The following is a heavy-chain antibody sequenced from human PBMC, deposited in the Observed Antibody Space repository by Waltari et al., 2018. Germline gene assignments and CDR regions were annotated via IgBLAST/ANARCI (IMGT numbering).Heavy chain of an antibody. CDR1: GDFPSDDH. Sequence: HVQMQESGPGLVKPSETLSLTCTVSGDFPSDDHWTWIRQAPGKGREWIAYLRNTGSTKCTPSLESRVTLSTVTSKKQFSLRLTSVTAADTAIYYCARLPTKYYDSIGWGFFDQWGQGILVTVSS. D-gene: IGHD3-22*01. J-gene: IGHJ4*02. V-gene: IGHV4-59*08. CDR3: ARLPTKYYDSIGWGFFDQ. CDR2: LRNTGST.